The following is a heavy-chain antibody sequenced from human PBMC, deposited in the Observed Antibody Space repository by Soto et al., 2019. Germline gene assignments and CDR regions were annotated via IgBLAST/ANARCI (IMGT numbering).Heavy chain of an antibody. Sequence: QLHLVQSGAVVKKPGASVTVSCSASGYPVTAYYMHWVRQAPGRGLEWMGGINPATGAAKYTQTFRGRVTMTRDTSTSTVFMELIGLTSEGTAVFYWARGGGVGVAGSAAFDMWGQGTLVTVSS. D-gene: IGHD3-3*01. CDR1: GYPVTAYY. V-gene: IGHV1-2*02. J-gene: IGHJ3*02. CDR2: INPATGAA. CDR3: ARGGGVGVAGSAAFDM.